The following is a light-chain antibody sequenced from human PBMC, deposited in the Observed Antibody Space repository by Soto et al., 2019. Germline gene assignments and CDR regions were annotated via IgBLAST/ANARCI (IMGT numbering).Light chain of an antibody. CDR2: DVA. CDR1: SNDVGGYNY. CDR3: TSYRSRSSVV. Sequence: QSVLTQPASVSGSPGQSITISCTGTSNDVGGYNYVSWYQHHPGQAPKLMIYDVANRPSGVSNRFSGSKSGNTASLTISGLPDEDDDDYYCTSYRSRSSVVFGGGTKLTVL. V-gene: IGLV2-14*03. J-gene: IGLJ2*01.